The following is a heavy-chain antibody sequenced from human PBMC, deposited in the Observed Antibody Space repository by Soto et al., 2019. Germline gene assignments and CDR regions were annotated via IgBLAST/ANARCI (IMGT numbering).Heavy chain of an antibody. D-gene: IGHD3-10*01. CDR3: ARVTMVPY. J-gene: IGHJ4*01. Sequence: LRLSCAASRFPFSDSYMSWIRQAPGKGLEWVSYISSSGSITYYADSVKGRFTISRDNAKNSLYLQMNSLRAEDTAVYYCARVTMVPYWGQGTLVTVSS. CDR2: ISSSGSIT. CDR1: RFPFSDSY. V-gene: IGHV3-11*01.